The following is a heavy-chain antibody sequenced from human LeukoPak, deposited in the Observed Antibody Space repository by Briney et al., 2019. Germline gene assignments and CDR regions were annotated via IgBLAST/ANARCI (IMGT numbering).Heavy chain of an antibody. CDR1: GFTVSTNY. V-gene: IGHV3-53*01. D-gene: IGHD3-10*01. Sequence: GGSLRLSCAASGFTVSTNYMNWVRQAPGKGLEWVSILYSGSDTYYADSVKGRFTISRDSSTNILSLQMNNLRAEDTAVYYCARVGDHFHWYLDLWGRGTLVTVSS. CDR3: ARVGDHFHWYLDL. J-gene: IGHJ2*01. CDR2: LYSGSDT.